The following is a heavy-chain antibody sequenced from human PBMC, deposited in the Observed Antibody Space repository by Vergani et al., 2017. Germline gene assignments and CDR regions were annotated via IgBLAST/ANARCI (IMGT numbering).Heavy chain of an antibody. D-gene: IGHD6-13*01. Sequence: QVQLVQSGAEVKKPGSSVKVSCKASGGTFSSYAISWVRQAPGQGLEWMGGIIPIFGTANYAQKFQGRVTITADESTSTAYMELSSLRSEETAVYYCARGGIAAASPYYYYYYMDVWGKGTTVTVSS. J-gene: IGHJ6*03. CDR3: ARGGIAAASPYYYYYYMDV. CDR2: IIPIFGTA. CDR1: GGTFSSYA. V-gene: IGHV1-69*13.